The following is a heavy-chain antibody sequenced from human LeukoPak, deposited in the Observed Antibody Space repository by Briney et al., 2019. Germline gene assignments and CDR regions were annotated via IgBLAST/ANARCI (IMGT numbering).Heavy chain of an antibody. V-gene: IGHV4-59*12. CDR1: GGSISSYY. J-gene: IGHJ4*02. CDR2: IYYSGST. CDR3: ARAPMPRPGYYFDY. D-gene: IGHD2-2*01. Sequence: PSETLSLTCTVSGGSISSYYWSWIRQPPGKGLEWIGYIYYSGSTNYNPSLKSRVTISVDTSKNQFSLKLSSVTAADTAVYYCARAPMPRPGYYFDYWGQGTLVTVSS.